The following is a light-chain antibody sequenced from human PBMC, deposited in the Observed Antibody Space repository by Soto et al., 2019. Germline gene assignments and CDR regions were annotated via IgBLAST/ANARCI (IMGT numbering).Light chain of an antibody. V-gene: IGKV3-15*01. CDR3: QQYNNWAIT. Sequence: EIVMTQSPATLSVSPGERATLSCRASQSVSNNLAWYQQKPGQAPRLLIYGASTRATGIPDRFSGSGSGTEFTLTISTLQSEDFAVYYCQQYNNWAITCGQGPRLEIK. CDR1: QSVSNN. J-gene: IGKJ5*01. CDR2: GAS.